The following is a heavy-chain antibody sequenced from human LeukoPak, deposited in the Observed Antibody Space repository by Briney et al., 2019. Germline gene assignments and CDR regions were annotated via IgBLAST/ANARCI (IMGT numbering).Heavy chain of an antibody. Sequence: GMSLRLSCAASGFSFSSYNMYWVRQAPGKGLEWVANIKQDGSEKYYVDSVKGRFTISRDNAKNTLYLQMNSLRAEDTAVYYCAKHTRAGYYMDVWGKGTTVTVSS. CDR3: AKHTRAGYYMDV. D-gene: IGHD6-19*01. V-gene: IGHV3-7*03. CDR2: IKQDGSEK. CDR1: GFSFSSYN. J-gene: IGHJ6*03.